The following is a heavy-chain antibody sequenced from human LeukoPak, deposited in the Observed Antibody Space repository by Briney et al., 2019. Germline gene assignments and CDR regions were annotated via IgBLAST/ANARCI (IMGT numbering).Heavy chain of an antibody. CDR1: GFIYSHYG. J-gene: IGHJ4*01. V-gene: IGHV3-33*01. CDR2: IWSDGSNR. CDR3: VRDAQRGFDYSNSLKY. Sequence: ARSLRLSCAASGFIYSHYGMHWVRQAPGKGLEWVAVIWSDGSNRFYAGSVKGRFTISRDNSQRTLFLQMNSLRVDDTAMYYCVRDAQRGFDYSNSLKYWGHGTLVTVSS. D-gene: IGHD4-11*01.